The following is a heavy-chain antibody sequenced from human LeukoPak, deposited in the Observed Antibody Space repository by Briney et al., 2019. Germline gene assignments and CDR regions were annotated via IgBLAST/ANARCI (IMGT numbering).Heavy chain of an antibody. CDR1: GYTFTGYY. CDR3: ARVIVGATVNFDY. CDR2: INPNSGGT. Sequence: RASVKASCKASGYTFTGYYMHWVRQAPGQGLEWMGWINPNSGGTNYAQKFQGRVTMTRDTSISTAYMELSRLRSDDTAVYYCARVIVGATVNFDYWGQGTLVTVSS. J-gene: IGHJ4*02. V-gene: IGHV1-2*02. D-gene: IGHD1-26*01.